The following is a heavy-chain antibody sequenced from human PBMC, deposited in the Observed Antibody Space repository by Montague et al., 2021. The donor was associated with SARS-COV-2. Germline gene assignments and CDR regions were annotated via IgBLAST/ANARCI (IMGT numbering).Heavy chain of an antibody. J-gene: IGHJ6*02. D-gene: IGHD3-16*01. CDR3: TSRRGGNYNVMDD. Sequence: YNDYAVSVRGRVTIKPDTSKNQFPLQMNSVTPEDTAIYYCTSRRGGNYNVMDDWGQGTTVTVSS. V-gene: IGHV6-1*01. CDR2: YN.